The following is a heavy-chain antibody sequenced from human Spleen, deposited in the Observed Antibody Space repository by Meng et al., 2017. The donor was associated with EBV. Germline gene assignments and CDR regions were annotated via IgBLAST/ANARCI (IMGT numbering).Heavy chain of an antibody. CDR3: AKGKDGDHVDY. J-gene: IGHJ4*02. V-gene: IGHV3-23*04. Sequence: EVQCAGAVGGFERRGGSLRLPGASSGFTFGSYVMSWARQAPGKGLECVSTISRSGVSTYYADSVKGRFTISRDNSKNTLYLQMNSLRGEDTAIYYCAKGKDGDHVDYWGQGTLVTVSS. CDR2: ISRSGVST. CDR1: GFTFGSYV. D-gene: IGHD4-17*01.